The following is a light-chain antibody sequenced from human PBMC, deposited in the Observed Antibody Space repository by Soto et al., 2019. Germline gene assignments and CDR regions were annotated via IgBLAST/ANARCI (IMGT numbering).Light chain of an antibody. CDR3: SSYTSSSLFYF. J-gene: IGLJ1*01. V-gene: IGLV2-14*01. CDR1: SSDVGGYNY. Sequence: QSVLTQPASVSGSPGQSITISCTGTSSDVGGYNYVSWYQQHPGKAPKLMIYEVSNRPSGVSNRFSGSKSGNTASLTISGLQAEDEADYYCSSYTSSSLFYFFGTGTKLTVL. CDR2: EVS.